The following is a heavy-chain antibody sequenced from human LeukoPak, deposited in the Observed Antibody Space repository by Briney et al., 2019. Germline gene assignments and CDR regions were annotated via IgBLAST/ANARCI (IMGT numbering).Heavy chain of an antibody. D-gene: IGHD2-15*01. CDR3: AKGSRAASWPFDY. J-gene: IGHJ4*02. V-gene: IGHV3-48*01. Sequence: GGSLRLSCAASGFTFSSYSMNWVRQAPGKGLEWVSYISSSSSTIYYADSVKGRFTISRDNAKNSLYLQMNSLRAEDTAVYYCAKGSRAASWPFDYWGQGTLVTVSS. CDR1: GFTFSSYS. CDR2: ISSSSSTI.